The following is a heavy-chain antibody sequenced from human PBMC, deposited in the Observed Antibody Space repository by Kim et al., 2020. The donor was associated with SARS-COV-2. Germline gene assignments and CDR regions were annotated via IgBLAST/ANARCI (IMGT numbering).Heavy chain of an antibody. CDR1: GFTFSSYS. D-gene: IGHD3-10*01. CDR2: ISSTASTK. V-gene: IGHV3-48*02. J-gene: IGHJ5*02. CDR3: ARNSYGSGSYYPNWFDP. Sequence: GGSLRLSCAASGFTFSSYSMNWVRQAPGKGLEWISYISSTASTKFYADSVKGRFTISRDNAKNSLYLQMNSLRDDDTAVYYCARNSYGSGSYYPNWFDPWGQGTLVTVSS.